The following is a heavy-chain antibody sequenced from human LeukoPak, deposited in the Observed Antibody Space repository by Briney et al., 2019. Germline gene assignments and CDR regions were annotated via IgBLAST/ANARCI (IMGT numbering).Heavy chain of an antibody. CDR2: IYADFDNT. CDR1: GFTVSTNY. CDR3: ARALNRHIGAFEY. V-gene: IGHV3-53*01. D-gene: IGHD4/OR15-4a*01. Sequence: GGSLRLSCAASGFTVSTNYMSWARQAPGKGLEWVSVIYADFDNTDYADPVRGRFTISRDSSKNTLYLHMNSLRVEDTATYFCARALNRHIGAFEYWGQGALVTVSS. J-gene: IGHJ4*02.